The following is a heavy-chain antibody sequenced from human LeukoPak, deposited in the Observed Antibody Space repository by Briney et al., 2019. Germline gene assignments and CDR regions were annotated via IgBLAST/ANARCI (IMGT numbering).Heavy chain of an antibody. D-gene: IGHD4-17*01. CDR2: INPNSGGT. CDR1: GYPFTGYY. V-gene: IGHV1-2*02. CDR3: AREISDYASAY. Sequence: ASVKVSCKASGYPFTGYYIHWVRQAPGQGLEWMGWINPNSGGTNYAQKFQGRVTMTSDTSITTAYMDLSRLTSDDTAVYYCAREISDYASAYWGQGTLVTVSP. J-gene: IGHJ4*02.